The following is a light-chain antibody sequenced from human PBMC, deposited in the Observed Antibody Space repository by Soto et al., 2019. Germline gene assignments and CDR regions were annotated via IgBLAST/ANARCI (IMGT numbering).Light chain of an antibody. CDR3: QQHNSFSIT. V-gene: IGKV1-5*03. CDR2: KAS. J-gene: IGKJ5*01. Sequence: DMKMNQSPSTPSATVGDRVTITCRASEILSRWLAWYQQKPGKAPKLLIYKASSLESGVPSRFSGSGSGTEFTLTINSLQADDFATYYCQQHNSFSITFGQGTRLEI. CDR1: EILSRW.